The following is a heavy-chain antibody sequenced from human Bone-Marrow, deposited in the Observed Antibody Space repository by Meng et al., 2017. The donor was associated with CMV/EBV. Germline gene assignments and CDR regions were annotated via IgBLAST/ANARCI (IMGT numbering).Heavy chain of an antibody. CDR1: GGSVSSGSYY. D-gene: IGHD1-7*01. CDR2: IYYSGST. CDR3: ARGTELFDY. V-gene: IGHV4-61*01. J-gene: IGHJ4*02. Sequence: SETLSLTCTVSGGSVSSGSYYWSWIRQPPGKGLEWIGYIYYSGSTNYNPSLKSRVTISVDTSKNQFSLKLSSVTAADTAVYYCARGTELFDYWGQGTLVTVSS.